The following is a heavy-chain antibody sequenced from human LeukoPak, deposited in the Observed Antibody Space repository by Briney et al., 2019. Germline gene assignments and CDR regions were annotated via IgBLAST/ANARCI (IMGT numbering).Heavy chain of an antibody. CDR2: ISSSSSYI. J-gene: IGHJ4*02. CDR1: GFAFSSHN. V-gene: IGHV3-21*01. D-gene: IGHD4-17*01. CDR3: ARDPTLFSSTVTIDY. Sequence: GGSLRPSCAASGFAFSSHNMNWVRQAPGKGLEWVSSISSSSSYIYYADSVKGRFTISRDNAKNSLYLQMNSLRAEDTAVYYCARDPTLFSSTVTIDYWGQGTLVTVSS.